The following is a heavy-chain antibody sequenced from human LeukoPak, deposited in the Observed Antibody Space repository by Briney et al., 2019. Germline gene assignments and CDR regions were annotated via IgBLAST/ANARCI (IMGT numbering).Heavy chain of an antibody. CDR1: GFSISSYY. J-gene: IGHJ4*02. CDR3: ARTNGDYVLY. D-gene: IGHD4-17*01. V-gene: IGHV4-59*01. Sequence: WETLSLTCTVSGFSISSYYWSWIRQPPGKGLEWVWDIYYSGSTNYNPSLKSRLTISVDTSKNQFSLKLSSVTAADAAVYYCARTNGDYVLYWGQGTLVTVSS. CDR2: IYYSGST.